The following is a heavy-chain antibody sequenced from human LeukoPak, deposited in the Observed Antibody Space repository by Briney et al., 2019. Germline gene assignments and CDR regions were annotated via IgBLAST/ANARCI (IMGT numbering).Heavy chain of an antibody. J-gene: IGHJ4*02. CDR3: VKSIRAVGPPRYCSGGSCYPAFDY. CDR1: GFAFRNYG. V-gene: IGHV3-23*01. CDR2: ISASGGST. D-gene: IGHD2-15*01. Sequence: QAGGSLRLSCAASGFAFRNYGMAWVRQAPGKGLEWVSAISASGGSTYFADSVKGRFTISRDNSKNTLYLQMNSLRGEDTAVYYCVKSIRAVGPPRYCSGGSCYPAFDYWGQGTLVTVSS.